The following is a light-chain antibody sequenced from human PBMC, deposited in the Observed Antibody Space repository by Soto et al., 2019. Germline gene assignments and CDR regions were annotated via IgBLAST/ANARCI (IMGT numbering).Light chain of an antibody. J-gene: IGKJ5*01. Sequence: EVVMTQSPATLSVSPGERATLSCRASQSGRSNLAWYQKKPGQAPRLLIYGASSRATGIPDRFSGSGSGTDFTLTISRLEPEDFAVYYCQQYGSSPLFGQGTRLEIK. CDR2: GAS. CDR3: QQYGSSPL. CDR1: QSGRSN. V-gene: IGKV3-20*01.